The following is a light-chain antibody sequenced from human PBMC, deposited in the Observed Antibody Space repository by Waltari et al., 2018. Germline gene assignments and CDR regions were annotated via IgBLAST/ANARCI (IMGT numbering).Light chain of an antibody. Sequence: QSALTQPPSASGSPGQSVTIPCPGPSSYIGGYNSVPWYQHHPDKAPTLMIYEVSKRPSGVPDRFSGSKSDNTASLTVSGLQAEDEADYYCSSYAGSDNFVVFGGGTKLTVL. CDR2: EVS. CDR1: SSYIGGYNS. CDR3: SSYAGSDNFVV. V-gene: IGLV2-8*01. J-gene: IGLJ2*01.